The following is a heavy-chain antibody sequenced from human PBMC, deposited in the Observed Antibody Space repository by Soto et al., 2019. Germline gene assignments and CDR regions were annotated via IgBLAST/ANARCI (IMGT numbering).Heavy chain of an antibody. CDR1: GFSLSTSGVG. CDR2: IYWDDDK. CDR3: AHSPSSEYCGGDCYPFDY. V-gene: IGHV2-5*02. Sequence: QITLKESGPTLVKPTQTLTLTCTFSGFSLSTSGVGVGWIRQPPGKALEWLALIYWDDDKRYSPSLKSRLTITKDTSKNQVVLTMTNMDPVDTATYSCAHSPSSEYCGGDCYPFDYWGQGTLVTVSS. J-gene: IGHJ4*02. D-gene: IGHD2-21*02.